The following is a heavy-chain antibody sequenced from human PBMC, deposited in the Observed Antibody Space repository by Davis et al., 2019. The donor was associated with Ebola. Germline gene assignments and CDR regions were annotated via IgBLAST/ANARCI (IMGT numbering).Heavy chain of an antibody. J-gene: IGHJ4*02. D-gene: IGHD4-11*01. V-gene: IGHV3-7*03. CDR1: GFTFSGHW. CDR2: INQDGSEK. Sequence: PGGSLRLSCAASGFTFSGHWMTWVRQAPGKGLEWVANINQDGSEKNDVDSVKGRFTISRDNAKSSLYVYMNSLRGDDTAVYYCARHHYMRIDYWGQGSVVTVSS. CDR3: ARHHYMRIDY.